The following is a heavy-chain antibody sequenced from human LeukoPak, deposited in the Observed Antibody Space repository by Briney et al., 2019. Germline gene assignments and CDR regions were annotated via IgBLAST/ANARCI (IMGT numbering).Heavy chain of an antibody. CDR2: INPNSGGT. CDR1: GYTFIDYY. CDR3: AREIHRRDGYNTH. J-gene: IGHJ4*02. D-gene: IGHD5-24*01. V-gene: IGHV1-2*06. Sequence: ASVKVSCKASGYTFIDYYMHWVRQAPGQGLEWMGRINPNSGGTNYAQKFQGRVTMTRDTSISTAYMELSRLRSDDTAVYYCAREIHRRDGYNTHWGQGTLVTVSS.